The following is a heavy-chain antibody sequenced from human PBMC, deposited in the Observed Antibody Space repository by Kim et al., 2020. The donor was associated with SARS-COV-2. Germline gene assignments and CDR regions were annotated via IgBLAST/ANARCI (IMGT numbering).Heavy chain of an antibody. CDR1: GFTFSNYA. D-gene: IGHD6-13*01. V-gene: IGHV3-23*01. CDR2: ISGGGST. J-gene: IGHJ4*02. CDR3: ARGLVGYSSTWADYFDF. Sequence: GGSLRLSCAASGFTFSNYAMGWVRQAPGKGLEWIAFISGGGSTYYADSVKVRFIISRDNSKKTVYLQMNNLSADDKALYYCARGLVGYSSTWADYFDFWGLGTLVTVSS.